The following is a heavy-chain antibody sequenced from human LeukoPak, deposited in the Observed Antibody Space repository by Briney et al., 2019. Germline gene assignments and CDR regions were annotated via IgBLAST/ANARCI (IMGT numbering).Heavy chain of an antibody. CDR3: ARGRYCSGGSCYWQPYYYYYYMDV. Sequence: ASVKVSYKASGGTFSSYAISWVRQAPGQGLEWMGGIIPIFGTANYAQKFQGRVTITADESTSTAYMELSSLRSEDTAVYYCARGRYCSGGSCYWQPYYYYYYMDVWGKGTTVTISS. D-gene: IGHD2-15*01. CDR2: IIPIFGTA. V-gene: IGHV1-69*13. J-gene: IGHJ6*03. CDR1: GGTFSSYA.